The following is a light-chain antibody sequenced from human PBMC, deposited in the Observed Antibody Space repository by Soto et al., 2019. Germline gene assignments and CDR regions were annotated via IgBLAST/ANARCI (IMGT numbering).Light chain of an antibody. CDR2: GAS. CDR3: QQYDSTPWT. CDR1: QSLNTSS. Sequence: EIVLTQSPGTLSLSPGERAALSCRASQSLNTSSLAWYQQKPGHGPRLLIYGASRRATGIPDRFGASESGTDFTLTISSLEPEDFAVYFCQQYDSTPWTVGQGTKVDIK. J-gene: IGKJ1*01. V-gene: IGKV3-20*01.